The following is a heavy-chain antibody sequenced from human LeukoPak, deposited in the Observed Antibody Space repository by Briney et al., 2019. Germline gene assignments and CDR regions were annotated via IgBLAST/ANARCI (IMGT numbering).Heavy chain of an antibody. CDR2: IFYSGNT. D-gene: IGHD1-26*01. CDR3: ARHWPRGTYLSIGDY. CDR1: GGSISGRSYY. V-gene: IGHV4-39*01. Sequence: PSETLSLTCTVSGGSISGRSYYWGWIRQPPGKGLEWIGSIFYSGNTFYNPSLKSRVIISVDTSKNQFSLKLNSVTAADTALYYCARHWPRGTYLSIGDYWDQGTLVTVSS. J-gene: IGHJ4*02.